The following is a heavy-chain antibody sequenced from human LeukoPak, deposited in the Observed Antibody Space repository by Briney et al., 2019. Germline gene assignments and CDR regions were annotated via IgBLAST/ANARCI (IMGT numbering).Heavy chain of an antibody. CDR1: GFTFSSYA. CDR2: ISGSGGST. Sequence: GGSLRLSCAASGFTFSSYAMSWVRQAPGKGLEWVSAISGSGGSTYYADSVKGRFTISRDNSKNTLYLQMNSLRAEDTAVYYCARDIVVAGASYGMDVWGQGTTVTVSS. D-gene: IGHD2-15*01. V-gene: IGHV3-23*01. CDR3: ARDIVVAGASYGMDV. J-gene: IGHJ6*02.